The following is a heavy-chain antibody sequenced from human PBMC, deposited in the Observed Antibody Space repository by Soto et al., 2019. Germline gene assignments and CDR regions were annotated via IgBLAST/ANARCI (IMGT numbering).Heavy chain of an antibody. J-gene: IGHJ6*02. CDR3: ATLKRQQLVRSYYYYYYGMDV. D-gene: IGHD6-13*01. CDR1: GYTLTELS. V-gene: IGHV1-24*01. CDR2: FDPEDGET. Sequence: ASVKVSCKVSGYTLTELSMHWVRQAPGKGLEWMGGFDPEDGETIYAQKFQGRVTMTEDTSTDTAYMELSSLRSEDTAVYYCATLKRQQLVRSYYYYYYGMDVWGQGTTVTVSS.